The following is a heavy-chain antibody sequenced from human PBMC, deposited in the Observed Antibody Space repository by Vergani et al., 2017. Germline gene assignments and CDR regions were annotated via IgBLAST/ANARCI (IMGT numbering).Heavy chain of an antibody. J-gene: IGHJ4*02. V-gene: IGHV1-69*13. CDR3: ARAVYDSGYLEYFDY. Sequence: QVQLVQSGAEVKKPGASVKVSCEGSGYTFRNYGISWVRQAPGQGLEWMGGIIPIFGTANYAQKFQGRVTITADESTSTAYMELSSLRSEDTAVYYCARAVYDSGYLEYFDYWGQGTLVTVSS. CDR2: IIPIFGTA. CDR1: GYTFRNYG. D-gene: IGHD5-12*01.